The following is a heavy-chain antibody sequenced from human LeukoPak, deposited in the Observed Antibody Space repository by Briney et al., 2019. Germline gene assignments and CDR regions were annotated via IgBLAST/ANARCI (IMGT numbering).Heavy chain of an antibody. V-gene: IGHV3-13*01. Sequence: GGSLRLSCAASGFTFSSYDMHWVRQATGKGLEWVSAICTAGDTYYPGSVKGRFTISRENAKNSLYLQMNSLRAGDTAVYYCARGSIAVGYSYGYSFYFDYWGQGTLVTVSS. D-gene: IGHD5-18*01. CDR1: GFTFSSYD. J-gene: IGHJ4*02. CDR2: ICTAGDT. CDR3: ARGSIAVGYSYGYSFYFDY.